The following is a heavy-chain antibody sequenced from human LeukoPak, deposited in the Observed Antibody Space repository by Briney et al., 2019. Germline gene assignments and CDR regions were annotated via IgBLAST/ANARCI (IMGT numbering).Heavy chain of an antibody. Sequence: GASVKVSCKASGGTFSSYAISWVRQAPGQGLEWMGGIIPIFGTAIYAQKFQGRVTITADKSTSTAYMELSSLRSEDTAVYYCARASRWFGELLGVFYYYYMDVWGKGTTVTVSS. D-gene: IGHD3-10*01. CDR3: ARASRWFGELLGVFYYYYMDV. J-gene: IGHJ6*03. CDR1: GGTFSSYA. V-gene: IGHV1-69*06. CDR2: IIPIFGTA.